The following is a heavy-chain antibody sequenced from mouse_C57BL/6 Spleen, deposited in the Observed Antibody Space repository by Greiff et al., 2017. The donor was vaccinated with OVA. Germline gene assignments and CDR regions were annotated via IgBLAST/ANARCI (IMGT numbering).Heavy chain of an antibody. CDR3: ARMDYDYALFAY. CDR1: GYTFTSYW. J-gene: IGHJ3*01. CDR2: IDPSDSYT. D-gene: IGHD2-4*01. Sequence: QVQLQQPGAELVKPGASVKLSCKASGYTFTSYWMQWVKQRPGQGLVWIGEIDPSDSYTNYNQKLKGKATLTVDTSSSTTYMQLSSLTSEDSAVYYCARMDYDYALFAYWGQGTLVTVSA. V-gene: IGHV1-50*01.